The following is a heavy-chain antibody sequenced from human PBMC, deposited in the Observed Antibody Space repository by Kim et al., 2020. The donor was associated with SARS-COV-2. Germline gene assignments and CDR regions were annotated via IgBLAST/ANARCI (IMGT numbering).Heavy chain of an antibody. CDR2: IYYSGST. CDR3: ARLNDPGGSGSPTYYYYGMDV. D-gene: IGHD3-10*01. Sequence: SETLSLTCTVSGGSISSSSYYWGWIRQPPGKGLEWIGSIYYSGSTYYNPSLKSRVTISVDTSKNQFSLKLSSVTAADTAVYYCARLNDPGGSGSPTYYYYGMDVWGQGTTVTVSS. J-gene: IGHJ6*02. V-gene: IGHV4-39*01. CDR1: GGSISSSSYY.